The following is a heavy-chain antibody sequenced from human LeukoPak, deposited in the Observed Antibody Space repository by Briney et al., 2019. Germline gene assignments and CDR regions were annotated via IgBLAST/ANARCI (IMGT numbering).Heavy chain of an antibody. D-gene: IGHD6-19*01. Sequence: PSETLSLTCTVSGGSISSYYWSWIRQPPGKGLEWIGYIYYSGTTNHNPSLKSRVTISVDTSKNQFSLKLSSVTAADTAVYYCARDTGYSSGYSTYYYYGMDVWGQGTTVTVSS. V-gene: IGHV4-59*01. CDR2: IYYSGTT. CDR1: GGSISSYY. J-gene: IGHJ6*02. CDR3: ARDTGYSSGYSTYYYYGMDV.